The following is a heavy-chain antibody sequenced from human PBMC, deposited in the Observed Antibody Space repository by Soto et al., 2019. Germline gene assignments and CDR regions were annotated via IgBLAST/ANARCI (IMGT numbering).Heavy chain of an antibody. V-gene: IGHV4-34*01. CDR2: INHSGST. J-gene: IGHJ6*03. CDR3: ARAPGDLDLYYYYMDV. D-gene: IGHD2-21*02. CDR1: GGSCSGYY. Sequence: SQTMSLTCAVYGGSCSGYYWSWIRQPPGKGLEWIGEINHSGSTNYNPSLKSRVTISVDTSKNQFSLKLSSVTAADTAVYYCARAPGDLDLYYYYMDVWGKGTTVTVSS.